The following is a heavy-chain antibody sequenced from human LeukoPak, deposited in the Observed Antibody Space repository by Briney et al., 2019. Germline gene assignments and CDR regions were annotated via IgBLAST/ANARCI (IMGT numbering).Heavy chain of an antibody. CDR3: GRGGSYPHLVW. V-gene: IGHV4-34*01. Sequence: SETLSLTCAVYGGSFSGYYWSWIRQPPGKGLEWIGEINHSGSTNYNPSLKSRVIISVDASKNQFSLKLSSVTAADTAVYYCGRGGSYPHLVWWGQGTLVTVSS. D-gene: IGHD1-26*01. J-gene: IGHJ4*02. CDR1: GGSFSGYY. CDR2: INHSGST.